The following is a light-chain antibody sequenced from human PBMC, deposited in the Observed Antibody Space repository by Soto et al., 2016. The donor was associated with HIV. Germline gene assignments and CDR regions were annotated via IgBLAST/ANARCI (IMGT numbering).Light chain of an antibody. Sequence: DIQLTQSPSSLSASIGDTVSITCRASQDIFNYLAWYQQKPGEVPKLLIFAAISLHSGVPSRFSGRGSGTQFTLTISSLQPEDIGTYYCQKXNGVVTFGGGTKVEI. CDR3: QKXNGVVT. J-gene: IGKJ4*01. CDR1: QDIFNY. CDR2: AAI. V-gene: IGKV1-27*01.